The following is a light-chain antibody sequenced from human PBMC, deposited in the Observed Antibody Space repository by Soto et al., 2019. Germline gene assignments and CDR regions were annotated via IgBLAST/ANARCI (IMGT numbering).Light chain of an antibody. CDR3: QQYYSIPIT. J-gene: IGKJ5*01. CDR2: WAS. V-gene: IGKV4-1*01. CDR1: QSVLYSSNNKNY. Sequence: DIVMTKSPDSLAVSLGERATINCKSSQSVLYSSNNKNYLAWYQQKPGQPPKLLIYWASTRESGVPDRFSGSGSGTDFTLTIISLQAEDVAVYYCQQYYSIPITFGQGTRLEIQ.